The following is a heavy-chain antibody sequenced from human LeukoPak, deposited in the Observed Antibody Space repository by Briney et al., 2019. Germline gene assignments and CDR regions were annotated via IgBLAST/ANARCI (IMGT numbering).Heavy chain of an antibody. CDR3: ARETYNDFWSGLNWFDP. J-gene: IGHJ5*02. CDR2: IKQDGSEK. CDR1: GFTFSSYW. D-gene: IGHD3-3*01. V-gene: IGHV3-7*01. Sequence: GGSLRLSCAASGFTFSSYWMSWVRQAPGKGLEWVANIKQDGSEKYYVDSVRGRFTVSRDNAKKSLSLQMNSLRVEDTAIYYCARETYNDFWSGLNWFDPWGQGTLVTVSS.